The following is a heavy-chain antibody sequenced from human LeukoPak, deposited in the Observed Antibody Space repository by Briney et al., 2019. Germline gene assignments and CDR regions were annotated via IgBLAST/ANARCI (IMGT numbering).Heavy chain of an antibody. CDR2: ISSDNGNT. J-gene: IGHJ6*03. V-gene: IGHV1-18*01. D-gene: IGHD6-19*01. CDR3: ARTTEYSTGWVDYYYYHYIDV. CDR1: GYTFSRHG. Sequence: GASVKVSCKASGYTFSRHGISWVRQAPGQGLEWMGWISSDNGNTNYAQKFQDRVTLTTDTSTSTSYMELRSLRSDDTAVYYCARTTEYSTGWVDYYYYHYIDVWGKGTTVTVSS.